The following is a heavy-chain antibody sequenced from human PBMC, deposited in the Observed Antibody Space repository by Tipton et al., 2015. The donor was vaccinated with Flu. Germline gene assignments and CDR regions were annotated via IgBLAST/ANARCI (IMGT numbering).Heavy chain of an antibody. Sequence: LRLSCTVSGVSISSSSYYWGWIRQPPGKGLEWIGSIYYSGSTYYNPSLKSRVTISVDTSKNQFSLKLSSVTAADTAVYYCARRVGVSQYSSGWYGSFDYWGQGTLVTVSS. CDR1: GVSISSSSYY. D-gene: IGHD6-19*01. J-gene: IGHJ4*02. CDR2: IYYSGST. CDR3: ARRVGVSQYSSGWYGSFDY. V-gene: IGHV4-39*01.